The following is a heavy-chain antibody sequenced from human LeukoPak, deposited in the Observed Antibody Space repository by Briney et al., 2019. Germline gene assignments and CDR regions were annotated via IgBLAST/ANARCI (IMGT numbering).Heavy chain of an antibody. CDR3: ARQEYYYYGMDL. CDR2: IGGVGAST. CDR1: GFTFRSHA. J-gene: IGHJ6*02. Sequence: PGGSLRLSCVASGFTFRSHAMNWVRQAPGKGLEWVSSIGGVGASTYYADSVKGRFTISRDNSKNTLYLQMNSLRAEDTALYYCARQEYYYYGMDLWGQGTTVTVSS. V-gene: IGHV3-23*01.